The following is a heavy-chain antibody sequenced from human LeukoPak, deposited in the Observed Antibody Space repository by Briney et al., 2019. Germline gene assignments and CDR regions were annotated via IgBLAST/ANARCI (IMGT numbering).Heavy chain of an antibody. CDR2: IYYSGST. V-gene: IGHV4-30-4*01. Sequence: SETLSLTCTVSGGSISSGDYYWSWIRQPPGKGLEWIGYIYYSGSTYYNPSLKSRVTISVDTSKNQFSLKLSSVTAADTAVYYCARAHMTTVTFDYWGQGTLVTVSS. D-gene: IGHD4-17*01. CDR3: ARAHMTTVTFDY. J-gene: IGHJ4*02. CDR1: GGSISSGDYY.